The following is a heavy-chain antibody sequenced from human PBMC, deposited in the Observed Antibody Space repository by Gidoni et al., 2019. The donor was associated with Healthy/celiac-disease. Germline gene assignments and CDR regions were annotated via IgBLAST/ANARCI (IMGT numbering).Heavy chain of an antibody. J-gene: IGHJ3*02. Sequence: EVQLVESGGGLVQPGRSLRLSCAASVFTFDAFAMHWVRQVPGKGLEWVSGITRNSGSKGYADSVKGRFTISRDNAKNSLYLQMNSLRAEDTALYYCARADGGYSYGDGFDIWGQGTMVTVSS. CDR2: ITRNSGSK. CDR3: ARADGGYSYGDGFDI. CDR1: VFTFDAFA. V-gene: IGHV3-9*01. D-gene: IGHD5-18*01.